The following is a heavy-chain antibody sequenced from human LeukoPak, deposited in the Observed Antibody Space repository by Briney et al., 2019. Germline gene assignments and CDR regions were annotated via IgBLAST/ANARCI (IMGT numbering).Heavy chain of an antibody. V-gene: IGHV1-69*04. J-gene: IGHJ6*02. CDR1: GGTFISYA. D-gene: IGHD3-3*01. CDR3: ARAPLNPWSGFYYYYGMDV. CDR2: IIPILGIA. Sequence: GASVKVSCKASGGTFISYAISWVRQAPGQGLEWMGRIIPILGIANYAQKFQGRVTITADKSTSTAYMELSSLRSEDTAVYYCARAPLNPWSGFYYYYGMDVWGQGTTVTVSS.